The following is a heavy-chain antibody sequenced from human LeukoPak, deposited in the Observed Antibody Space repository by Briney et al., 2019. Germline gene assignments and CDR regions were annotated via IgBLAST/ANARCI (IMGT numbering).Heavy chain of an antibody. Sequence: GGSLRLSCAASGFTFSGSAMHWVRQASGKGLEWVGRIRSKANSYATAYAASVKGRFTIPRDDSKNTAYLQMNSLKTEDTAVYYCTSGKYGDYELSQYDYWGQGTLVTVSS. CDR2: IRSKANSYAT. J-gene: IGHJ4*02. V-gene: IGHV3-73*01. CDR1: GFTFSGSA. D-gene: IGHD4-17*01. CDR3: TSGKYGDYELSQYDY.